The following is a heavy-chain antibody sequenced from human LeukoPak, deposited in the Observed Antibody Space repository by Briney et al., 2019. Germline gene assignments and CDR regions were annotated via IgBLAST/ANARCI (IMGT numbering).Heavy chain of an antibody. Sequence: GGSLRLSCAASGFTFSSYAMHWVRQAPGKGLEYVSAISSNGGSTYYADSVKGRFTISRDNSKNTLYLQMGSLRAEDMAVYYCARGRTYYDFWSGESSNWFDPWGQGTLVTVSS. CDR1: GFTFSSYA. J-gene: IGHJ5*02. D-gene: IGHD3-3*01. V-gene: IGHV3-64*02. CDR2: ISSNGGST. CDR3: ARGRTYYDFWSGESSNWFDP.